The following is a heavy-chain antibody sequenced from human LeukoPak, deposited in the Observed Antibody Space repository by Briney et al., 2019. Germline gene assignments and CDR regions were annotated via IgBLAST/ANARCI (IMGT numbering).Heavy chain of an antibody. V-gene: IGHV4-59*01. CDR1: GGSISSYY. J-gene: IGHJ5*02. CDR2: IYYSGST. D-gene: IGHD2-15*01. CDR3: ARDRSCGSCLSNWFDP. Sequence: SETLSLTCTVSGGSISSYYWSWLRQPPGKGLEWIGYIYYSGSTNYNPSLKSRVTISVDTSKNQFSLKLSSVTAADTAVYYCARDRSCGSCLSNWFDPWGQGTLVTVSS.